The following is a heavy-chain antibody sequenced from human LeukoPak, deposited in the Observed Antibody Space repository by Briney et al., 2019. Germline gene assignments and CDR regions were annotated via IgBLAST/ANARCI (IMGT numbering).Heavy chain of an antibody. CDR1: GFTFSSYA. CDR3: ARDTLGEGEDANYAVYYFDY. Sequence: GGSLRLSRAASGFTFSSYAMSWVRQAPGKGLEWVSAISGSGGSTYYADSVKGRFTISRDNSKNTLYLQMNSLRAEDTAVYYCARDTLGEGEDANYAVYYFDYWGQGTVVTVSS. D-gene: IGHD4/OR15-4a*01. J-gene: IGHJ4*02. V-gene: IGHV3-23*01. CDR2: ISGSGGST.